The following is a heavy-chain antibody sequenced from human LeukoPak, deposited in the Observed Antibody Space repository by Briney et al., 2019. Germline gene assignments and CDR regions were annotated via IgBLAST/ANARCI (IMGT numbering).Heavy chain of an antibody. D-gene: IGHD5-24*01. J-gene: IGHJ4*02. CDR1: GFIFSSYG. V-gene: IGHV3-30*02. Sequence: PGGSLRLSCAASGFIFSSYGMHWFRQAPGKGLEWVAFIRYDGSNKYYADSVKGRFTISRDNSKNTLYLRMDSLRAEDTAVYYCANRDGFNYGHYWGQGTLVTVSS. CDR2: IRYDGSNK. CDR3: ANRDGFNYGHY.